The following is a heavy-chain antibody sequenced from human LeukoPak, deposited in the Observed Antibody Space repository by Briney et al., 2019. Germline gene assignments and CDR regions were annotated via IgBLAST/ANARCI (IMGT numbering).Heavy chain of an antibody. D-gene: IGHD3-3*01. CDR3: ARGEYDFWSGYYLAEFYNYYGMDV. CDR1: GFTFSSYA. Sequence: PGGSLRLSCAASGFTFSSYAMPWVRQVPGKGLEWVAVISYDGSNKYYADSVKGRFTISRDNSKNTLYLQMNSLRAEDTAVYYCARGEYDFWSGYYLAEFYNYYGMDVWGQGTTVTVSS. V-gene: IGHV3-30-3*01. CDR2: ISYDGSNK. J-gene: IGHJ6*02.